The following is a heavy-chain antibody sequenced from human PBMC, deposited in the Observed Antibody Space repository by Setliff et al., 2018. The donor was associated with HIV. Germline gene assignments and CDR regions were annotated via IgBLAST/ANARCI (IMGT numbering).Heavy chain of an antibody. CDR2: INHSGST. V-gene: IGHV4-34*01. D-gene: IGHD5-12*01. Sequence: ETLSLTCAVYGGSFSGYYWSWIRQPPGKGLEWIGEINHSGSTNYNPSLKSRVTISVDTSKNQFSLKLNSVTAADTAMYYCARSGRRLRLAVDYWGQGTLVTVPQ. J-gene: IGHJ4*02. CDR3: ARSGRRLRLAVDY. CDR1: GGSFSGYY.